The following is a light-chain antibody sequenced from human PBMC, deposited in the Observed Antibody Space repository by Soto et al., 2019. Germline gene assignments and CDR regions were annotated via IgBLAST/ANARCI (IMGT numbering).Light chain of an antibody. Sequence: QSVLTQPPSVSAAPGQKVTISGSGSSSNIGITSVSWYQHLPETAPKLLIHEDYKRPSGIPDRFSGSKSGTSATLTITGLQTGDEADYYCGTWDSSLSADVFGPGTKVTVL. CDR1: SSNIGITS. CDR3: GTWDSSLSADV. V-gene: IGLV1-51*02. CDR2: EDY. J-gene: IGLJ1*01.